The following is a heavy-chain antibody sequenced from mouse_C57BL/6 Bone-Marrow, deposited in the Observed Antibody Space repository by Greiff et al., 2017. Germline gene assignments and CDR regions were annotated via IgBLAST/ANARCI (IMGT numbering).Heavy chain of an antibody. D-gene: IGHD1-1*01. CDR3: ARYYCGSSY. J-gene: IGHJ2*01. V-gene: IGHV1-81*01. CDR2: IYPRSGNT. CDR1: GYTFTSYG. Sequence: VQLQQSGAELARPGASVKLSCKASGYTFTSYGISWVKQRPGQGLEWIGEIYPRSGNTYYNEKFKGKATLTADKSSSTAYMELRSLTSADSAVYFCARYYCGSSYWGQGTTLTVSS.